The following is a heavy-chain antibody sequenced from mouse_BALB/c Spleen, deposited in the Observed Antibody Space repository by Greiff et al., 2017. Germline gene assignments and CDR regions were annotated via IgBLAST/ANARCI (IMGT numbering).Heavy chain of an antibody. V-gene: IGHV5-4*02. Sequence: EVHLVESGGGLVKPGGSLKLSCAASGFTFSDYYMYWVRQTPEKRLEWVATISDGGSYTYYPDSVKGRLTISRDNAKNNLYLQMSSLKSEDTAMYYCARGSYDYEGWYFDVWGAGTTVTVSS. CDR1: GFTFSDYY. D-gene: IGHD2-4*01. J-gene: IGHJ1*01. CDR2: ISDGGSYT. CDR3: ARGSYDYEGWYFDV.